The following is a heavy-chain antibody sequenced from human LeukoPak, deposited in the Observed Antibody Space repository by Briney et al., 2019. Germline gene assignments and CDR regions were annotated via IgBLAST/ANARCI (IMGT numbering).Heavy chain of an antibody. J-gene: IGHJ4*02. Sequence: GGSLRLSCAASGFAFSNYWMHWVRQAPGKGLVWVSRIKTDGSTTNYADSVKGRFTISRDNAKNTVYLQMNSLRGEDTAVYYCARGAINRYGFDFGGQGTLVTVSS. D-gene: IGHD4-17*01. CDR1: GFAFSNYW. CDR3: ARGAINRYGFDF. CDR2: IKTDGSTT. V-gene: IGHV3-74*01.